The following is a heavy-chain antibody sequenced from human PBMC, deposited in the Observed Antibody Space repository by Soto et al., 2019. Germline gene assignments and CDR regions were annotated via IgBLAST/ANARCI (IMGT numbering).Heavy chain of an antibody. V-gene: IGHV4-31*03. Sequence: QVQLQESGPGLVKPSQTLSLTCTVSGGSISSGGYYWSWIRQHPGKGLEWIGYIYYSGSTYYNPSLKSRITISVDTSKHPCSLKLSSVTAADTAVYDCAGVHPMVREVSDRWGQGTLGTVSS. CDR2: IYYSGST. CDR1: GGSISSGGYY. CDR3: AGVHPMVREVSDR. D-gene: IGHD3-10*01. J-gene: IGHJ5*02.